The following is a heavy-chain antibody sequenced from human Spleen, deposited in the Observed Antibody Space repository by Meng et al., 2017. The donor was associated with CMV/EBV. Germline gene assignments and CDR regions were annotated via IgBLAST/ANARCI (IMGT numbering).Heavy chain of an antibody. Sequence: SENLSLTCTVSGGSISSGGYYWTWIRQHPGKGLEWIGYIYFSGSTYYNSSLKSRVSRSVDTSQNQFSLRLDSLTAADTAVYYCARYSQWLVRFDYWGQGTLVTVSS. D-gene: IGHD6-19*01. CDR1: GGSISSGGYY. CDR2: IYFSGST. CDR3: ARYSQWLVRFDY. V-gene: IGHV4-31*03. J-gene: IGHJ4*01.